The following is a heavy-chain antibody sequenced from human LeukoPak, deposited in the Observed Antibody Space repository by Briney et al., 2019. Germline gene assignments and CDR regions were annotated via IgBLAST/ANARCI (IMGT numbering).Heavy chain of an antibody. J-gene: IGHJ5*02. D-gene: IGHD5-12*01. CDR3: ARDLTFVDRVATIEEVRFDP. V-gene: IGHV4-39*07. CDR1: GGSISNSFY. Sequence: PSETLSLTCTVSGGSISNSFYWGWIRQPPGKGLEWIGSIYYSGSTYYNPSLKSRVTISVETSRSQFSLKLGSVTAADTAVYYCARDLTFVDRVATIEEVRFDPWGQGTLVTVSS. CDR2: IYYSGST.